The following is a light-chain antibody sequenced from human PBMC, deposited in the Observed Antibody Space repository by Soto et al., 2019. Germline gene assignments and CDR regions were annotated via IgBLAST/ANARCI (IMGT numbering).Light chain of an antibody. CDR2: SNN. V-gene: IGLV1-44*01. CDR1: SSNIGSNT. CDR3: AAWDDSLNGRGV. J-gene: IGLJ3*02. Sequence: QSVLTQPPSASGTPGQRVTISCSGSSSNIGSNTVNWYQQLPGTAPKLLIYSNNQRPSGFPDRFSGSRSGTSASRAISGLHAEDEGDYYCAAWDDSLNGRGVFGGGTKVTVL.